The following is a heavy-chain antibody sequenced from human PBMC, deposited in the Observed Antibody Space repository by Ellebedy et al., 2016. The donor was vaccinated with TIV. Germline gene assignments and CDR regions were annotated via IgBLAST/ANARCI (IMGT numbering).Heavy chain of an antibody. V-gene: IGHV3-74*01. CDR3: ARDQGYYYYGMDV. J-gene: IGHJ6*02. CDR1: GFTFSNYW. Sequence: PGGSLRLSCAASGFTFSNYWIHWVLQAPGKGPVWPSRITRAGSSANYADSVKGRFSISRDNSKNTLYLQMNSLRAEDTAVYYCARDQGYYYYGMDVWGQGTTVTVSS. CDR2: ITRAGSSA.